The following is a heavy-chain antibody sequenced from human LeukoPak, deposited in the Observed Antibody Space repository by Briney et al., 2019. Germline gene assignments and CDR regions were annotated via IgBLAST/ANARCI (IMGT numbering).Heavy chain of an antibody. CDR3: TRENGGYKGYEDY. J-gene: IGHJ4*02. Sequence: PGRSLRLSCAASGFTVSRSYMIWARPAPGKGLEWVSVIYSGGTTYYADSVKGRFTISRDNAKKTLYLQMNSLRAEDTAVYYCTRENGGYKGYEDYWGQGTLVTVSS. CDR2: IYSGGTT. V-gene: IGHV3-53*01. CDR1: GFTVSRSY. D-gene: IGHD5-12*01.